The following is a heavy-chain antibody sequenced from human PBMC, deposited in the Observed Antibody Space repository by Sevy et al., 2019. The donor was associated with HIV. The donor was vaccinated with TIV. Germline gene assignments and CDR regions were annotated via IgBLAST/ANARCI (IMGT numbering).Heavy chain of an antibody. Sequence: GGSLRLSCAASGFTLSDYYMSWIRQAPGKGLEWVSYISSSGSTIFYADSVKGRLTISRDNSKNSLYLQMNSLRAEDTAVYYCARDRDYYDCSGYTIWGQGTLVTVSS. D-gene: IGHD3-22*01. CDR1: GFTLSDYY. CDR3: ARDRDYYDCSGYTI. J-gene: IGHJ4*02. CDR2: ISSSGSTI. V-gene: IGHV3-11*01.